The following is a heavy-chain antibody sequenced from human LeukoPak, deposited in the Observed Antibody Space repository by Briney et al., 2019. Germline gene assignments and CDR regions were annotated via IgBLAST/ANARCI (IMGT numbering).Heavy chain of an antibody. CDR1: GGSFSGYY. J-gene: IGHJ4*02. Sequence: SETLSLTCAVYGGSFSGYYWSWIRRPPGKGLEWIGEINHSGSTNYNPSLKSRVTISVDTSKNQFSLKLSSVTAADTAVYYCARVRGYYYKYFDYWGQGTLVTVSS. CDR3: ARVRGYYYKYFDY. V-gene: IGHV4-34*01. CDR2: INHSGST. D-gene: IGHD3-22*01.